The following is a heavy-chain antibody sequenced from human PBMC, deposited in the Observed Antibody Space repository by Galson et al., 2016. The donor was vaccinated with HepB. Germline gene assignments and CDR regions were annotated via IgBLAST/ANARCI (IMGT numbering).Heavy chain of an antibody. D-gene: IGHD2-8*02. CDR1: GFIFSTYA. Sequence: SLRLSCAASGFIFSTYAMSWVRQAPGKGLELVSGITGGGGPTHYADSVKGRFTISRENSKSTLHLQMNSLRAEDTAIYYCAKALAPYCSGGSCFRGFDSWGRGTLVTVSS. CDR3: AKALAPYCSGGSCFRGFDS. CDR2: ITGGGGPT. J-gene: IGHJ4*02. V-gene: IGHV3-23*01.